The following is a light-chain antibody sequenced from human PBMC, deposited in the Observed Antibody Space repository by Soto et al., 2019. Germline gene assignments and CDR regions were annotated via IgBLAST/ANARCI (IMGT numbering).Light chain of an antibody. V-gene: IGKV3-20*01. J-gene: IGKJ1*01. CDR1: QSVGSTY. CDR2: GAS. Sequence: EVVLTQSPGTLSLSPGERATLSCRASQSVGSTYLAWYQQKPGQAPRLLIYGASSRATGIPDRFTGSGSGTDFTLTISRLEPEDFAVYYCQQYGDLPWTFGQGTTVEIK. CDR3: QQYGDLPWT.